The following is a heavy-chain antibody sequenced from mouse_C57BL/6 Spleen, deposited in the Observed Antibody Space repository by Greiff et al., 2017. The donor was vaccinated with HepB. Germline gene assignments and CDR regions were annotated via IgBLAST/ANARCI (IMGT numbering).Heavy chain of an antibody. CDR1: GFTFSSYG. CDR2: ISSGGSYT. V-gene: IGHV5-6*01. CDR3: ARQTVDDYVWFAY. Sequence: EVQGVESGGDLVKPGGSLKLSCAASGFTFSSYGMSWVRQTPDKRLEWVATISSGGSYTYYPDSVKGRFTISRDNAKNTLYLQMSSLKSEDTAMYYCARQTVDDYVWFAYWGQGTLVTVSA. D-gene: IGHD2-4*01. J-gene: IGHJ3*01.